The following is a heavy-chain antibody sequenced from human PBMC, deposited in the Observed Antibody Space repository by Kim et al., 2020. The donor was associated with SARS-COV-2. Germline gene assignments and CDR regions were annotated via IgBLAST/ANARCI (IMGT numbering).Heavy chain of an antibody. CDR1: GGSISSSSYY. CDR3: ARGGVPAAKMTTVTTELDY. CDR2: IYYSGST. V-gene: IGHV4-39*01. Sequence: SETLSLTCTVSGGSISSSSYYWGWIRQPPGKGLEWIGSIYYSGSTYYNPSLKSRVTISVDTSKNQFSLKLSSVTAADTAVYYCARGGVPAAKMTTVTTELDYWGQGTLVTVSS. J-gene: IGHJ4*02. D-gene: IGHD4-17*01.